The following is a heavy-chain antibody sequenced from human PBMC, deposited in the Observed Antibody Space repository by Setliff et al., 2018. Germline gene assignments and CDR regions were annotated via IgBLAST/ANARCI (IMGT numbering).Heavy chain of an antibody. D-gene: IGHD5-18*01. CDR2: IYPGDSDT. V-gene: IGHV5-51*01. CDR1: EYSFTTYW. Sequence: GESLKISCKASEYSFTTYWIGWVRQMPGKGLEWMGIIYPGDSDTRCSPSFQGQVTISADKSINTAYLQWSSLKASDTAMYYCARRNTAMVYGFDIWGQGTMVTVSS. CDR3: ARRNTAMVYGFDI. J-gene: IGHJ3*02.